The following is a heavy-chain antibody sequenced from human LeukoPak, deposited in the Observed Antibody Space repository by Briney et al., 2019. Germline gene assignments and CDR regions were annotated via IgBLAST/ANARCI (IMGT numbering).Heavy chain of an antibody. V-gene: IGHV3-23*01. Sequence: GGSLRLSCAASGFSFSSYAMSWVRQAPGKGLEWVSTINGSGGSTYYPDSAKGRFTISRDNAKNTLNLQMNSLRAEDTAVYYCARDLGQYYDTSDNWFDPWGQGTLVTVSS. J-gene: IGHJ5*02. CDR3: ARDLGQYYDTSDNWFDP. CDR1: GFSFSSYA. CDR2: INGSGGST. D-gene: IGHD3-22*01.